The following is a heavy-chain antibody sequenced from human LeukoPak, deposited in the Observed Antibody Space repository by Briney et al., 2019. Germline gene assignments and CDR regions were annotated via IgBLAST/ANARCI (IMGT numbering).Heavy chain of an antibody. D-gene: IGHD3-3*01. CDR2: ISYDGSNK. V-gene: IGHV3-30*18. J-gene: IGHJ6*02. Sequence: GGSLRLSCAASGFTFSSYGMHWVRQAPGKGLEWVAVISYDGSNKYYADSVKDRFTISRDNSKNTLYLQMNSLRAEDTAVYYCAKDFASYYYYGMDVWGQGTTVTVSS. CDR1: GFTFSSYG. CDR3: AKDFASYYYYGMDV.